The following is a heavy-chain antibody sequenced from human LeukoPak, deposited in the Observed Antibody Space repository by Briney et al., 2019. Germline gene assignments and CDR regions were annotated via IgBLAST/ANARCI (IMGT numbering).Heavy chain of an antibody. V-gene: IGHV3-21*01. Sequence: GGSLRLSCAASGFTFSSYSMNWVRQAPGKGLEWVSSISSSSSYIYYADSVKGRFNISRDNAKNSLYLQMNSLRAEDTAVYYCARVRGYYGSGSYLGYWGQGTLVTVSS. CDR1: GFTFSSYS. CDR3: ARVRGYYGSGSYLGY. D-gene: IGHD3-10*01. CDR2: ISSSSSYI. J-gene: IGHJ4*02.